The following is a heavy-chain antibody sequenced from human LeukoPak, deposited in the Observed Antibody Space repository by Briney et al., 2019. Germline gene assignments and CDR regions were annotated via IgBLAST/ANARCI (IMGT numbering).Heavy chain of an antibody. D-gene: IGHD3-10*01. V-gene: IGHV3-30-3*01. CDR3: ARGLFRAWGYFDY. J-gene: IGHJ4*02. CDR1: GFTFSSYA. Sequence: GGSLRLSCAASGFTFSSYAMHWLRQAPGKGLEWVAVLPRDRSDESHADSVKGRFTISRDNSKNTLYLQMNSLRPDDTAMYYCARGLFRAWGYFDYWGQGTLVTVSS. CDR2: LPRDRSDE.